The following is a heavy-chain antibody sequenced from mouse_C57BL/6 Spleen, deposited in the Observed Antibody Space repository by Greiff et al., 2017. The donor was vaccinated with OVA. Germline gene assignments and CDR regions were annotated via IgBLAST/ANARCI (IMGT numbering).Heavy chain of an antibody. D-gene: IGHD1-1*01. J-gene: IGHJ2*01. CDR2: INPYNGDT. CDR3: ARLGGTDFDY. Sequence: EVKLQESGPELVKPGDSVKISCKASGYSFTGYFMNWVMQSHGKSLEWIGRINPYNGDTFYNQKFKGKATLTVDKSSSTAHMELRSLTSEDSAVYYCARLGGTDFDYWGQGTTLTVSS. V-gene: IGHV1-20*01. CDR1: GYSFTGYF.